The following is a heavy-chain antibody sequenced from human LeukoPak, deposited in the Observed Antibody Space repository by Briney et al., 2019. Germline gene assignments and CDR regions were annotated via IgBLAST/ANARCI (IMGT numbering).Heavy chain of an antibody. CDR3: TRGNDYGDFRGFDP. D-gene: IGHD4-17*01. J-gene: IGHJ5*02. CDR1: GFTFSGSA. CDR2: IRSKANSYAT. V-gene: IGHV3-73*01. Sequence: GGSLRLSCAASGFTFSGSAMHWVRQASGKGLEWVGRIRSKANSYATAYAASVKGGFTISRDDSKNTAYLQMNSLKTEDTAVYYCTRGNDYGDFRGFDPWGQGTLVTVSS.